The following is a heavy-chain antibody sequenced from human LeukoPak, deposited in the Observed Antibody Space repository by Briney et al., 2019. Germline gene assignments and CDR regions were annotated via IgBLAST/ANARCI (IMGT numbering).Heavy chain of an antibody. CDR2: ISSSSSYI. CDR1: GFTFSSYS. D-gene: IGHD2-15*01. V-gene: IGHV3-21*01. Sequence: GGSLRLSCAASGFTFSSYSMNWVRQAPGKGLEWVSSISSSSSYIYYADSVKGRFTISRDNAKNPLYLQMNSLRAEDTAVYYCARVEDRRKIDIVVVVAADRRWDYWGQGTLVTVSS. CDR3: ARVEDRRKIDIVVVVAADRRWDY. J-gene: IGHJ4*02.